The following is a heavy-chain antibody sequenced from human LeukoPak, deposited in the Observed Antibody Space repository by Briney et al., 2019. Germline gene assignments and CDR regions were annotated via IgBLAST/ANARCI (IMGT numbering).Heavy chain of an antibody. CDR1: GLSLSNYA. V-gene: IGHV3-23*01. D-gene: IGHD3-10*01. CDR3: AKRGVVIRGILVIGYHQEAYHYDF. J-gene: IGHJ4*02. Sequence: GGSLRLSCVVSGLSLSNYAMTWVRQAPGKGLEWVSYISESGGSTTYADSVKGRFTISRDTSLNTLYLQMNNLRAEDTAVYFCAKRGVVIRGILVIGYHQEAYHYDFWGQGVLVTVSS. CDR2: ISESGGST.